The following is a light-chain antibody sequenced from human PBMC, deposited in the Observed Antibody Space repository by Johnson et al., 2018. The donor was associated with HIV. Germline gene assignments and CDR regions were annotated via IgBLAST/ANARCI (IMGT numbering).Light chain of an antibody. Sequence: QPVLTQPPSVSAAPGQKVTISCSGSSSNIGNNYVSWYQQLPGTAPKLLIYDNNKRPSGIPDRFSGSTSGTSATLAITGLQTGDEADYYCGTWDSSLSAYVFGTGTKVTVL. CDR1: SSNIGNNY. CDR2: DNN. J-gene: IGLJ1*01. V-gene: IGLV1-51*01. CDR3: GTWDSSLSAYV.